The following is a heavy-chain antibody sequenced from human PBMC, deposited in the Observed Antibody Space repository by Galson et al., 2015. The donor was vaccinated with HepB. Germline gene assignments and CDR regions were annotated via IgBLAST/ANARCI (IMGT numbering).Heavy chain of an antibody. CDR1: GYSFTSYW. J-gene: IGHJ3*02. CDR2: IYPGDSDT. CDR3: ARYDDVWGSYRYPDDAFDI. V-gene: IGHV5-51*01. D-gene: IGHD3-16*02. Sequence: QSGAAVKKPGESLKISCKGSGYSFTSYWIGWVRQMPGKGLEWMGIIYPGDSDTRYSPSFQGQVTISADKSISTAYLQWSSLKASDTAMYYCARYDDVWGSYRYPDDAFDIWVQGTMVTVSS.